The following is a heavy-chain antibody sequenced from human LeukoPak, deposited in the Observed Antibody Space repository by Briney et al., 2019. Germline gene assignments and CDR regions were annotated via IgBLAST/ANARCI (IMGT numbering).Heavy chain of an antibody. CDR3: ARDVRGGGSYQYYFDY. CDR1: GYTLTELS. Sequence: ASVTVSFTVSGYTLTELSMHWVRQAPGKGLEWMGGFDPEDGETIYAQKFQGRVTMTEDTSTDTAYMELSSLRSEDTAVYYCARDVRGGGSYQYYFDYWGQGTLVTVSS. V-gene: IGHV1-24*01. J-gene: IGHJ4*02. CDR2: FDPEDGET. D-gene: IGHD1-26*01.